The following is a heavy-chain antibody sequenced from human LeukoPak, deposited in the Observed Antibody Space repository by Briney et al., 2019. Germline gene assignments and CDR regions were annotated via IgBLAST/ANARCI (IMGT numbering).Heavy chain of an antibody. CDR1: GFIFSHYA. CDR2: IWSDSTNK. V-gene: IGHV3-33*06. J-gene: IGHJ4*02. CDR3: AKETGYSGYDYGDY. Sequence: PGKSLRLSCATSGFIFSHYAMHWVRQAPGKGLEWVAVIWSDSTNKYYSDAVKGRFAISRDDPSKMVYLQMNSLRVEDTAVYYCAKETGYSGYDYGDYWGQGTLVTVSS. D-gene: IGHD5-12*01.